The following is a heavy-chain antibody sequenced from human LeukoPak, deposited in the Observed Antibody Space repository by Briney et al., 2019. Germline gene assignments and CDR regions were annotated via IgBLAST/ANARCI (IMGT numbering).Heavy chain of an antibody. CDR3: ARGSSTSCLDY. D-gene: IGHD2-2*01. J-gene: IGHJ4*02. Sequence: GGSLSLSCAASGFTVSSNYMSWVRQAPGKGLEWVSVIYSGGSTYYADSVKGRFTISRDNSKNTLYLQMNSLRAEDTAVYYCARGSSTSCLDYWGQGTLVTVSS. CDR2: IYSGGST. CDR1: GFTVSSNY. V-gene: IGHV3-66*01.